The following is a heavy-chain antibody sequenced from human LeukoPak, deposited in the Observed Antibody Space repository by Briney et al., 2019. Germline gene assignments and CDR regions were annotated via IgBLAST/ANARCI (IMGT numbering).Heavy chain of an antibody. CDR1: GFALRVNY. CDR2: ISGSGGST. J-gene: IGHJ4*02. D-gene: IGHD3-10*01. CDR3: ANPGAYYYGSGSYYNPLGYVDY. Sequence: PGGSLRLSCVASGFALRVNYMTWIRQAPGKGLEWVSAISGSGGSTYYADSVKGRFTISRDNSKNTLYLQMNSLRAEDTAVYYRANPGAYYYGSGSYYNPLGYVDYWGQGTPVTVSS. V-gene: IGHV3-23*01.